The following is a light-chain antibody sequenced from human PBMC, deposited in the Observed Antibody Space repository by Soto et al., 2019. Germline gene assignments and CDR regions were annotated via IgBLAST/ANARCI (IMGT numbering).Light chain of an antibody. Sequence: EIVMTQSPATLSVSPGDRATLSCRASQSVSNNLAWYRQKPGQPPRLLIYGASTRATGIPARFSGSGSGTEFTLAISSMQSGDLAVDYCQQYNNWPRTFGQGTKVEIK. V-gene: IGKV3-15*01. CDR3: QQYNNWPRT. CDR1: QSVSNN. J-gene: IGKJ1*01. CDR2: GAS.